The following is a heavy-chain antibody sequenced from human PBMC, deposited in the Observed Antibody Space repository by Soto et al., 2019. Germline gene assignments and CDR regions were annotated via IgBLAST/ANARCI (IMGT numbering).Heavy chain of an antibody. Sequence: GGSLRLSYEVSGFTFSTYAMTWVRQAPGKGLEWVSAISGGGDNTYYADSVKGRFAISRDNSKNTLYLQMSSLRAEDTAVYYCAKWKNMDDFGDYRFDYWGHGTLVTVSS. D-gene: IGHD4-17*01. CDR1: GFTFSTYA. J-gene: IGHJ4*03. CDR2: ISGGGDNT. V-gene: IGHV3-23*01. CDR3: AKWKNMDDFGDYRFDY.